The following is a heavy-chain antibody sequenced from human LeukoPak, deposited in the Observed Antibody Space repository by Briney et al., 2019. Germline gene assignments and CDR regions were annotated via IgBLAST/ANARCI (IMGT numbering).Heavy chain of an antibody. CDR1: GFTFSSYA. J-gene: IGHJ4*02. D-gene: IGHD3-22*01. CDR2: ISGSGGST. Sequence: GGSLRLSCAASGFTFSSYAMSWVRQPPGKGLEWVSAISGSGGSTDYADSVKGRFTISSDNSKNTLYLQMNSLRAEDTAEYYCAKGGGMYYYDSSGYCDYWAREPWSPSPQ. CDR3: AKGGGMYYYDSSGYCDY. V-gene: IGHV3-23*01.